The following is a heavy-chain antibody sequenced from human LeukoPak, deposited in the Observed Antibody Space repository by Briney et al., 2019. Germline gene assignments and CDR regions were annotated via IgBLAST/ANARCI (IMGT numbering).Heavy chain of an antibody. CDR1: GFSFGDYF. J-gene: IGHJ4*02. V-gene: IGHV3-11*05. D-gene: IGHD2-8*01. Sequence: KPGGSLRLSCAASGFSFGDYFMTWIRQAPGKGLEWISYIGTTSGYTNYADSVKGRFTISRDNTKNSLFLQMNNLRAEDTAVYYCVRDLSCTNGICSYHHPRGDYWGQGTLVTVSS. CDR3: VRDLSCTNGICSYHHPRGDY. CDR2: IGTTSGYT.